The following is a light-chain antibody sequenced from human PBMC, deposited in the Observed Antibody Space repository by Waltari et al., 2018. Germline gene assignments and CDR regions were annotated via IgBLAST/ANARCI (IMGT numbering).Light chain of an antibody. Sequence: SVLTQAPSVSGAPGQRVTISCTGGDSSLAPFGVTWSQHLPGRVPKLLIYENTKRPSGVPDRFSGSKSGTSASLAIEGLQPEDEGDYYCQSYDNSLRGSLLFGGGTKVTV. V-gene: IGLV1-40*01. CDR2: ENT. J-gene: IGLJ3*02. CDR3: QSYDNSLRGSLL. CDR1: DSSLAPFG.